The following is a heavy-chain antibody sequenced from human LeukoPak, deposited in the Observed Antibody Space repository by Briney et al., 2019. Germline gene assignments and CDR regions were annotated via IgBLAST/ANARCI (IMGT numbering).Heavy chain of an antibody. CDR3: ARDSHASSWYQDF. CDR2: IKQDGSER. D-gene: IGHD6-13*01. Sequence: GGSLRLSCTASGFTLSGYWMSWVRQAPGKGLEWVANIKQDGSERSYVDSVKGRFTISRDNAKNSLYLQMNSLRAEDTAVYYCARDSHASSWYQDFWGQGTLVIVSS. CDR1: GFTLSGYW. V-gene: IGHV3-7*03. J-gene: IGHJ4*02.